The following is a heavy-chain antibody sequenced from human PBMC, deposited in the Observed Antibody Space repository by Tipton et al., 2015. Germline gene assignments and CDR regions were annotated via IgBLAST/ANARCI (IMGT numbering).Heavy chain of an antibody. Sequence: TLSLTCTVSSGSIRGGDDYWSWIRQHPGKGLEWIGHIYNTGSTDYTPSLKSRVTISVDKFKNQFSLELNSVTAADTAVYYCARVDILLSQGGMDVWGQGTTVTVSS. J-gene: IGHJ6*02. D-gene: IGHD3-10*01. V-gene: IGHV4-30-4*01. CDR1: SGSIRGGDDY. CDR3: ARVDILLSQGGMDV. CDR2: IYNTGST.